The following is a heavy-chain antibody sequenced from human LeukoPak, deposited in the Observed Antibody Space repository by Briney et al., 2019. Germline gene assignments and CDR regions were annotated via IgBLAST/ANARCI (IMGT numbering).Heavy chain of an antibody. V-gene: IGHV3-48*01. CDR3: AKESEHYGSPPNY. CDR2: ISGTSNTI. CDR1: GFTFSSYS. D-gene: IGHD3-16*01. Sequence: GGSLRLSCVGSGFTFSSYSMNWVRQAPGKGLEWVSYISGTSNTIYYADSVKGRFTVSRDNAKNSLYLEMNSLRAEDTAVYYCAKESEHYGSPPNYWGQGSLITVSS. J-gene: IGHJ4*02.